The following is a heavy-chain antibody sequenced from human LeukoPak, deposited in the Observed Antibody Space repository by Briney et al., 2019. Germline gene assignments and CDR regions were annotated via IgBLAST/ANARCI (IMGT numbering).Heavy chain of an antibody. CDR3: ARLPTGSSLHY. J-gene: IGHJ4*02. D-gene: IGHD6-6*01. Sequence: GGSLRLSCAASGLTFSSYWMHWVRQAPGKGLVWVSSINSDGSSTRYADSVKGRFTISRDNAKNTLYLQMNSLRAEDTAVYYCARLPTGSSLHYWGQGTPVTVSS. CDR1: GLTFSSYW. V-gene: IGHV3-74*01. CDR2: INSDGSST.